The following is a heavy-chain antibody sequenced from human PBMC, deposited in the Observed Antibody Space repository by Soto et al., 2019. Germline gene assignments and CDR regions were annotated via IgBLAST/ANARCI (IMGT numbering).Heavy chain of an antibody. CDR2: IYASGSP. D-gene: IGHD1-26*01. V-gene: IGHV4-59*02. CDR1: GGSVSVYY. J-gene: IGHJ4*02. Sequence: SETLSLTCTISGGSVSVYYWSWIRQSTGQGLEWIGYIYASGSPYYNPSLRSRVSISADTSKNQISLKLTSPTAADTAVYYCARGVGSSPPQYWGRGTLVTAPQ. CDR3: ARGVGSSPPQY.